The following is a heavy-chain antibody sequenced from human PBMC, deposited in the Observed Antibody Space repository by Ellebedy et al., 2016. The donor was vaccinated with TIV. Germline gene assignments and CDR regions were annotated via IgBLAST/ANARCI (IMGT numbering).Heavy chain of an antibody. D-gene: IGHD3-10*01. CDR2: IYYSGTT. J-gene: IGHJ4*02. V-gene: IGHV4-39*01. CDR3: ARHGLSGIQAVDY. CDR1: GGSISSSSYY. Sequence: MPSETLSLTCTVSGGSISSSSYYWGWIRQPPGTGLEWIGSIYYSGTTSYNPSLTSRVTISVDTSTIQFPLKLSSVTAADTAVYYCARHGLSGIQAVDYWGQGTLVTVSS.